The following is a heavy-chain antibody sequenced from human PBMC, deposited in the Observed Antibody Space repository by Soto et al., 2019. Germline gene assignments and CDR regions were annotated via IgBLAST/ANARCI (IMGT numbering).Heavy chain of an antibody. Sequence: SVKVSCKASGGTFSSYAISWVRQAPGQGLEWMGGIIPIFGTANYAQKFQGRVTITADESTSTAYMELSSLRSEDTAVYYCARDDSSGYYYDAFDIWGQGTMVTV. CDR2: IIPIFGTA. CDR1: GGTFSSYA. J-gene: IGHJ3*02. D-gene: IGHD3-22*01. CDR3: ARDDSSGYYYDAFDI. V-gene: IGHV1-69*13.